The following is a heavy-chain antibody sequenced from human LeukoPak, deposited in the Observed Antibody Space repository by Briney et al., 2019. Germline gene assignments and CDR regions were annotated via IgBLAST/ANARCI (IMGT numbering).Heavy chain of an antibody. J-gene: IGHJ5*02. CDR2: IYTSGGT. V-gene: IGHV4-4*07. CDR3: AREGPDYNSGYDSHWFDP. Sequence: SETLSLTCTVSGGSFSSYYWSWIRQPAGKGLEWIGRIYTSGGTNYNPSLKSRVTISVDTSKNQFSLKLSSVTAADTAVYYCAREGPDYNSGYDSHWFDPWGQGTLVTVSS. D-gene: IGHD5-12*01. CDR1: GGSFSSYY.